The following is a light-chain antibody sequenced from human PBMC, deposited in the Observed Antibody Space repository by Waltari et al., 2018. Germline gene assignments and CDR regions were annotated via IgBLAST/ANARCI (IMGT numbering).Light chain of an antibody. CDR2: WAA. V-gene: IGKV4-1*01. Sequence: DIVMTQSPDSLAVSLGERATINCTSSQGGLYSSNNKNYLAWYQQKPGQPPKLLIYWAATRGSGVPDRFSGSVSGTAFTLPTSSLQAEDVAVYYCQHYYSPPWTFGQGTKVKIK. CDR1: QGGLYSSNNKNY. CDR3: QHYYSPPWT. J-gene: IGKJ1*01.